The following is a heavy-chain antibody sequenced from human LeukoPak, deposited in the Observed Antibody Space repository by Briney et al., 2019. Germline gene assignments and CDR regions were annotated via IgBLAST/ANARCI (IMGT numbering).Heavy chain of an antibody. Sequence: ASVKVSCKVSGYTLTELSMHLVRQAPGKGLEWMGGFDPEDGETIYAQKFQGRVTMTEDTSTDTAYMELSSLRSEDTAVYYCATPGYCSGGSCYLNGAPYYYYGMDVWGQGTTVTVSS. V-gene: IGHV1-24*01. CDR3: ATPGYCSGGSCYLNGAPYYYYGMDV. CDR1: GYTLTELS. D-gene: IGHD2-15*01. CDR2: FDPEDGET. J-gene: IGHJ6*02.